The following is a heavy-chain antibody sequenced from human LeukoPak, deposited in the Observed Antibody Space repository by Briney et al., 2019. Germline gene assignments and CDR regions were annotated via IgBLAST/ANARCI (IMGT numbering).Heavy chain of an antibody. J-gene: IGHJ4*02. V-gene: IGHV1-46*01. CDR1: GYTFTTYY. CDR3: ALYSSTWY. D-gene: IGHD6-13*01. Sequence: ASVKVSCKASGYTFTTYYVHWVRQAPGQGLEWMGIINPTGGTTTYAQKFQGRVTMTRDTSTSTVFMEVNSLGSEGTAVYYCALYSSTWYWGQGTLVTVSS. CDR2: INPTGGTT.